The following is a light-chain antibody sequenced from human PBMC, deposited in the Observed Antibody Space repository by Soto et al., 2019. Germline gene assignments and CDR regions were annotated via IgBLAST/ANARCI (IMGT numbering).Light chain of an antibody. J-gene: IGKJ4*01. CDR1: QSISPW. V-gene: IGKV1-5*03. CDR2: KAS. Sequence: DIQMTQSPSTLYASVGDSVTITCRASQSISPWLAWYQQKPGKAPTLLIYKASSLEGGVPSRFSGSGSGTDFNITISSLQPDDFATYYCQQYNTCPLTFGGWTTVELK. CDR3: QQYNTCPLT.